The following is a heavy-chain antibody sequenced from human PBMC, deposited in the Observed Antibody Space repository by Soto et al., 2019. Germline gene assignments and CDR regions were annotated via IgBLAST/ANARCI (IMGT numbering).Heavy chain of an antibody. V-gene: IGHV1-18*01. CDR1: GYTFTSYA. CDR3: VRGRYGDY. D-gene: IGHD1-1*01. J-gene: IGHJ4*02. Sequence: QVHLVQSGAEVKKPGASVKVSCKASGYTFTSYAITWVRQAPGQGLEWMGWIRAHNGNTDYAQKLQGRVIVTRDTSPSTAYMELGRLISDDTAVYYCVRGRYGDYWGQGALVTVSS. CDR2: IRAHNGNT.